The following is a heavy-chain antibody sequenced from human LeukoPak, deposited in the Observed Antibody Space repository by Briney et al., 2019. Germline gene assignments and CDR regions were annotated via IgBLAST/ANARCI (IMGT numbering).Heavy chain of an antibody. CDR2: MYSSGST. CDR1: GGSISSGRYY. Sequence: PSETLSLTCTVSGGSISSGRYYWSWIRQPAGKGLEWIGRMYSSGSTNYNPSLKSRVTISVDTSKNEFSLKMSSVTAADTAVYYCARDNITMVRGYYMDVWGKGTTVTISS. CDR3: ARDNITMVRGYYMDV. J-gene: IGHJ6*03. D-gene: IGHD3-10*01. V-gene: IGHV4-61*02.